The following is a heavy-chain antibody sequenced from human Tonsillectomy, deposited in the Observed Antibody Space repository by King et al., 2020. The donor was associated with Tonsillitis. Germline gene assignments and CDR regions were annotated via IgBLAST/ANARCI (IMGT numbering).Heavy chain of an antibody. V-gene: IGHV3-21*01. CDR1: GFTFSSYS. CDR3: AREPRIVGAIATFDV. D-gene: IGHD1-26*01. CDR2: ISSSSIYI. J-gene: IGHJ3*01. Sequence: VQLVESGGGLVKPGGSLRLSCAASGFTFSSYSVNWVRQAPGKGLEWVSSISSSSIYIYYADSVKGRFTISRDNAKNSLYLQMNSLRAEDSAVYYCAREPRIVGAIATFDVWGQGTKVTVSS.